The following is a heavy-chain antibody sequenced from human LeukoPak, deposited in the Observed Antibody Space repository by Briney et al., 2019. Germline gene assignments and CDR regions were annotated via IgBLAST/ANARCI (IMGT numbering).Heavy chain of an antibody. J-gene: IGHJ4*02. Sequence: GGSLRLSCAASGFTFSSYEMNWVRQAPGKGLEWVSYISSSGSTIYYADSVEGRFTISRDNAKNSLYLQMNSLRAEDTAVYYCARDGSSTSCLDYWGQGTLVTVSS. V-gene: IGHV3-48*03. D-gene: IGHD2-2*01. CDR1: GFTFSSYE. CDR2: ISSSGSTI. CDR3: ARDGSSTSCLDY.